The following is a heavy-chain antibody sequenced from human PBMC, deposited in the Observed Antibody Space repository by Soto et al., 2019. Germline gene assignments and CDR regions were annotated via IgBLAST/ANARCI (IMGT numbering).Heavy chain of an antibody. Sequence: QVQLVQSGVEVKKPGSSVKFPGKASGDTLTTLGISWVRQAPGQGLEWMGGTIPTIGTTDYAEKFQARVTITADESTTTSYMELSSLRPDDTAVYYFAAGDSSDTGDHWGQGTLVTVSS. V-gene: IGHV1-69*01. D-gene: IGHD5-18*01. CDR2: TIPTIGTT. CDR3: AAGDSSDTGDH. J-gene: IGHJ4*02. CDR1: GDTLTTLG.